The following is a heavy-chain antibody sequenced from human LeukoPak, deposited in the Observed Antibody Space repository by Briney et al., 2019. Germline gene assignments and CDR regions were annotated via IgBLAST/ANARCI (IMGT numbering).Heavy chain of an antibody. D-gene: IGHD3-10*01. CDR3: AKGLGGDY. J-gene: IGHJ4*02. V-gene: IGHV3-23*01. Sequence: GGSLRLSCAPSGFTFSSYAMSWVRQAPGQALERVSAISGSVGSTYYAASVKGRFTISRDNSKNTLYLKMNSLRAEDTAVYYCAKGLGGDYWGQGTLVTVSS. CDR2: ISGSVGST. CDR1: GFTFSSYA.